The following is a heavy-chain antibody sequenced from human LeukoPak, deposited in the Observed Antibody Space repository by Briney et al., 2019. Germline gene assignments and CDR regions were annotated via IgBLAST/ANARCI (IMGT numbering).Heavy chain of an antibody. CDR3: ARTWDCGSADF. V-gene: IGHV4-59*08. CDR2: IYYSGST. CDR1: GGSISTYY. J-gene: IGHJ4*02. D-gene: IGHD2-21*01. Sequence: SETLSLTCTVSGGSISTYYWSWLRQPPGKGLEWIGYIYYSGSTNYNPSLTSRVTISIDTSKNQFSLKLNSVTAADTAVYYCARTWDCGSADFWGQGTLVSVSS.